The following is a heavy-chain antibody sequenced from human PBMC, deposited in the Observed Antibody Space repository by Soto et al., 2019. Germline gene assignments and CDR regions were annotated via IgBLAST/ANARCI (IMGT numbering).Heavy chain of an antibody. D-gene: IGHD3-22*01. CDR3: AKDPPKRGIVVAAQDAFDI. CDR2: ISGSGGST. J-gene: IGHJ3*02. V-gene: IGHV3-23*01. CDR1: GFTFSSYA. Sequence: GGSLRLSCAASGFTFSSYAMSWVRQAPGKGLEWVSAISGSGGSTYYGDSVKGRFTISRDKSKNTLYLRMNSLRAEDTAVYYCAKDPPKRGIVVAAQDAFDIWGQGTMVTVSS.